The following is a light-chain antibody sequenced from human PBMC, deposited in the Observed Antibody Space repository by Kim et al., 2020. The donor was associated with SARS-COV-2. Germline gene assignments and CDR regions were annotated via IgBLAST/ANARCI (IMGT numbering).Light chain of an antibody. CDR3: QQYGTSPIT. CDR1: QSFSSNL. CDR2: GAS. V-gene: IGKV3-20*01. Sequence: PGERATLSCRASQSFSSNLWAWYQKKGDQSPRLLIYGASFRATGIPDRFSGSGSGTDFTLTISRVEPEDLAVYYCQQYGTSPITFGQGTRLEIK. J-gene: IGKJ5*01.